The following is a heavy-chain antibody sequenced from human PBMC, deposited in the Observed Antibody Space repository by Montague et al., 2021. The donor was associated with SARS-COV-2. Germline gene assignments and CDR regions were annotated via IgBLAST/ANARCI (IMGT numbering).Heavy chain of an antibody. J-gene: IGHJ6*02. CDR2: INHSGST. CDR3: ARAPPLYIAPSGAMDV. Sequence: SETLSLTCAVYGGSFSNYYWSWIRQPPGKGLEWIGEINHSGSTNYNSSPKSRVTVSVDTSENQFSLNLSSVTAADTAVYYCARAPPLYIAPSGAMDVWGQGTTDTVSS. V-gene: IGHV4-34*01. D-gene: IGHD1-14*01. CDR1: GGSFSNYY.